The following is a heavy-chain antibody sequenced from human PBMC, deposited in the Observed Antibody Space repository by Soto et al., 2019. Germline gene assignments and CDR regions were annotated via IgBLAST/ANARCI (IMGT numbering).Heavy chain of an antibody. CDR1: GFTFSDAA. D-gene: IGHD2-8*01. Sequence: EVQLVESGGGLVQPGGSLKLSCAASGFTFSDAAMHWVRQASGKGLEWVGRIRSKGNNYATTYTASVKGRFTISRDDSKSTAYLQMNSLRTEDTAVYYCISFSYTNGWTFDYWGQGTLVTVSS. CDR2: IRSKGNNYAT. V-gene: IGHV3-73*01. CDR3: ISFSYTNGWTFDY. J-gene: IGHJ4*02.